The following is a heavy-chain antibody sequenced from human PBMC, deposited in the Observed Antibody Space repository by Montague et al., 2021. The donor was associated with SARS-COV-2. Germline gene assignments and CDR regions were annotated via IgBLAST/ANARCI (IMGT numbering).Heavy chain of an antibody. CDR1: GGFISSSSYY. CDR2: IYYSGST. V-gene: IGHV4-39*07. Sequence: SETLSLTCTVSGGFISSSSYYWGWIRQPPGKGLGWIGTIYYSGSTYYNPSLKSRVTISVDTSKNQFSLKLSSVTAADTAVYYCARGWFSPMLVVVIRGPFDYWGQGALVTVSS. CDR3: ARGWFSPMLVVVIRGPFDY. J-gene: IGHJ4*02. D-gene: IGHD3-22*01.